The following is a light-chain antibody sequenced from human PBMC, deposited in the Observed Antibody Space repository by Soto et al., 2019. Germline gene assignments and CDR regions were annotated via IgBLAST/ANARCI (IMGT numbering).Light chain of an antibody. CDR2: GAS. V-gene: IGKV3-15*01. J-gene: IGKJ1*01. Sequence: EIVMTQSPATLSVSPGERATLSCRASQSVSSNLAWYQQKPGQAPRLLIYGASTRATGIPARFSGSGSGTEFTLTISSLQSEDFAVYCCQQYNNWPPWTFGQGTKVVIK. CDR3: QQYNNWPPWT. CDR1: QSVSSN.